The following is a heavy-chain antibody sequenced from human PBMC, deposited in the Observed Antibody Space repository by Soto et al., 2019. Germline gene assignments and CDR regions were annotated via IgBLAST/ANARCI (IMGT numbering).Heavy chain of an antibody. CDR3: ARAVVPAAMSLYYYYMDV. Sequence: SETLSLTCTVSGGSISSGGYYWSWIRQHPGKGLEWIGYIYYSGSTYYNPSLKSRVTISVDTSKNQFSLKLSSVTAADTAVYYCARAVVPAAMSLYYYYMDVWGKGTTVTVSS. V-gene: IGHV4-31*03. CDR1: GGSISSGGYY. J-gene: IGHJ6*03. D-gene: IGHD2-2*01. CDR2: IYYSGST.